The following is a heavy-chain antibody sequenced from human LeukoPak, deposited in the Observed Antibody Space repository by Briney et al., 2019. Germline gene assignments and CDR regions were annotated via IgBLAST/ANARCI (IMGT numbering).Heavy chain of an antibody. V-gene: IGHV3-13*01. CDR1: GFPFSSYD. CDR3: ARGPRDGDYPFFDY. D-gene: IGHD4-17*01. Sequence: GGALRLSCAAPGFPFSSYDMHWVPQTTGKSLGWVSAIGTAGDTYYPGSVKGRFTISRENAKNSLYLQMNSLRAGDTAVYYCARGPRDGDYPFFDYWGQGTLVTVSS. J-gene: IGHJ4*02. CDR2: IGTAGDT.